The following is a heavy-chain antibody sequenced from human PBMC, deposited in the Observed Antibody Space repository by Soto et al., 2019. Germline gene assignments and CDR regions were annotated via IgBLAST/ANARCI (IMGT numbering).Heavy chain of an antibody. CDR2: ISYDGSNK. D-gene: IGHD2-15*01. Sequence: QVQLVESGGGVFQPGRSLRLSCAASGFPFSSYGMHWVRQAPGKGLEWVAHISYDGSNKHYTDSVKGRFTISRDNSKNMLYLQMSSLRAADTAVYYCAGGQYYFDYCGQGTRVSVSS. CDR3: AGGQYYFDY. J-gene: IGHJ4*02. V-gene: IGHV3-30*03. CDR1: GFPFSSYG.